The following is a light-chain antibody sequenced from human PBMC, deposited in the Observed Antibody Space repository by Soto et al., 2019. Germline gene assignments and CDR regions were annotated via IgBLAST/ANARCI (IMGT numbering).Light chain of an antibody. Sequence: ESVLTQSPATLSLSPGDRATLSCRARPSITNSFAWYRHQPGQPPRLLIYDASKRATGIPARFIGSGSGTHFTLTISSLEPEDFGLYYCQQRSNWPSVTFGGGTKVDIK. CDR3: QQRSNWPSVT. CDR1: PSITNS. V-gene: IGKV3-11*01. J-gene: IGKJ4*01. CDR2: DAS.